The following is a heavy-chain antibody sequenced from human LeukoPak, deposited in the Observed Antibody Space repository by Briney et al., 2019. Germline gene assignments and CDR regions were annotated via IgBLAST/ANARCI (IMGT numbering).Heavy chain of an antibody. D-gene: IGHD2-15*01. V-gene: IGHV3-74*01. CDR2: IKTDGSIA. Sequence: GGSLRLSCAASGFSFSFYWMHWVRQAPGKGPVWVSRIKTDGSIADYADSVKGRFTISRDNAKNSLYLQLNTLRPEDTAVYYCVQGWRDNWGQGTLVTVSS. CDR1: GFSFSFYW. J-gene: IGHJ4*02. CDR3: VQGWRDN.